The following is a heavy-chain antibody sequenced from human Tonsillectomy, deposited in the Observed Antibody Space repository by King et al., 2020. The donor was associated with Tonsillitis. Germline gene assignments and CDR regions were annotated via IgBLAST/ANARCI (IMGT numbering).Heavy chain of an antibody. D-gene: IGHD2-15*01. J-gene: IGHJ5*02. CDR1: GYTFTTYA. V-gene: IGHV7-4-1*02. CDR2: INTNTGNP. Sequence: QLVQSGSGLKKPGASVKVSCKASGYTFTTYAMPWVRQAPGQGPEWMGRINTNTGNPTYAQDFTGRFVFSLDTSVSTAYLQISSLKAEDTAVYYCARMIEGYCSGGSCYSNWFDPWGQGTLVTVSS. CDR3: ARMIEGYCSGGSCYSNWFDP.